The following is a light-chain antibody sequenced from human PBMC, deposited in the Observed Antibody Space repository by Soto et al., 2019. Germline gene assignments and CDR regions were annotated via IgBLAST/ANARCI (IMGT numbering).Light chain of an antibody. CDR1: QSVGNH. CDR2: GAH. CDR3: QHYIYWPPKT. V-gene: IGKV3-15*01. Sequence: EIVMTQSPATLSVSPGERATLSCRASQSVGNHLAWYQQKPGQAPRLPIYGAHTRATGIPARFSGGGSGTDFNLTISSLHSEDFAVYYWQHYIYWPPKTSGQGNKLDI. J-gene: IGKJ1*01.